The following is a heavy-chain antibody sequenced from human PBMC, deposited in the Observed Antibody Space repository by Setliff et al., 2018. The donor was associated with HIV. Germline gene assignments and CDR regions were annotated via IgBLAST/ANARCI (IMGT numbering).Heavy chain of an antibody. V-gene: IGHV3-15*01. CDR1: GFTFSDAW. D-gene: IGHD3-22*01. CDR3: TRTFFHSSGYYHNLQPFDY. Sequence: PGGSLRLSCAASGFTFSDAWMNWVRQAPGKGPEWVGRIKSESDGGTTDLAAPVKGRFTISRDGSKSIAYLQMNSLKTEDTAVYYCTRTFFHSSGYYHNLQPFDYWGQGTLVTVSS. J-gene: IGHJ4*02. CDR2: IKSESDGGTT.